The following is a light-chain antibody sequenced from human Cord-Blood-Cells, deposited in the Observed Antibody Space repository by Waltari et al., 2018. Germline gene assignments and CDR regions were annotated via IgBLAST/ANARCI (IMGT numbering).Light chain of an antibody. Sequence: DIQMTQSPSTLSVSVGDRVTITCRASQSISSWLAWYQQKPGKDPKLLIYKASSLESGVPSRFSGSGSGTEFTRSISSLQPDDFATYYCQQYNSYPYTFGQGTKLEIK. V-gene: IGKV1-5*03. CDR1: QSISSW. CDR3: QQYNSYPYT. J-gene: IGKJ2*01. CDR2: KAS.